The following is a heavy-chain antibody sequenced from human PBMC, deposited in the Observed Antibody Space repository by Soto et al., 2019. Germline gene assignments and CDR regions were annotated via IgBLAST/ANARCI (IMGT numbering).Heavy chain of an antibody. CDR1: GGSISSSSYY. Sequence: SETLSLTCTVSGGSISSSSYYWGWIRQPPGKGLEWIGSIYYSGSTYYNPSLKSRVTISVDTSKNQFSLKLSSVTAADTAVYYCARGIGVVPAATECWFDPWGQGTLVTVSS. D-gene: IGHD2-2*01. CDR3: ARGIGVVPAATECWFDP. CDR2: IYYSGST. V-gene: IGHV4-39*01. J-gene: IGHJ5*02.